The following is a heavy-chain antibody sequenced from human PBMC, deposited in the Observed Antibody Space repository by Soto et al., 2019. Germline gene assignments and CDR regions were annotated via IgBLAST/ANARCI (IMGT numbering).Heavy chain of an antibody. CDR3: AHVETGSGIFFLHS. J-gene: IGHJ4*02. CDR1: GFSLSTSGVG. V-gene: IGHV2-5*02. Sequence: QITLKESGPPLVKPTQTLTLTCTFSGFSLSTSGVGVGWIRQPPGKALEWLALIYWDDDKRYSPSLKSRPTTXRXPXXTQVVLTLTNMDPVDTATSYCAHVETGSGIFFLHSWGQGTLVTVSS. CDR2: IYWDDDK. D-gene: IGHD3-10*01.